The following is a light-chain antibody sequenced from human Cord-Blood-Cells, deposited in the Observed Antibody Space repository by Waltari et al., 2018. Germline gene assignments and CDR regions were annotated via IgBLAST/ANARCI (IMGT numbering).Light chain of an antibody. CDR3: MQGTHWPPIT. CDR1: QSLVSSDGNTY. CDR2: KVS. Sequence: DVVMTQSQLSLPVTLGQPASISCRSSQSLVSSDGNTYLNWFQQRPGQSPRRLIYKVSNRDSGVPDRFSGSGSGTDFTLKISRVEAEDVGVYYCMQGTHWPPITFGQGTRLEIK. V-gene: IGKV2-30*01. J-gene: IGKJ5*01.